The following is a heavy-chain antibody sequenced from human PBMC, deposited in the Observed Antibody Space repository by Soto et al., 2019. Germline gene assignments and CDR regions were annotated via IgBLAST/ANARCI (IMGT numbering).Heavy chain of an antibody. CDR3: ARDMVSYSGYVEAFDL. J-gene: IGHJ3*01. D-gene: IGHD3-22*01. CDR2: VGYDGSSK. CDR1: GFTFSRFG. Sequence: QVQLVESGGGVVQPARSLRLSCAASGFTFSRFGMNWVRQAPGKGLEWVAGVGYDGSSKYYADSVKGRLTIFKDNAKNSLSAKMASLTVEDTAVSYCARDMVSYSGYVEAFDLWGQGTMVSVSS. V-gene: IGHV3-33*01.